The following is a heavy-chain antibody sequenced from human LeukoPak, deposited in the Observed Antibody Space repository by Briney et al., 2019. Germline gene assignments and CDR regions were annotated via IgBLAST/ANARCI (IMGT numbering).Heavy chain of an antibody. D-gene: IGHD6-13*01. CDR1: GFTFSSYS. Sequence: GGSLRLSCAASGFTFSSYSMNWVRQAPGKGLEWVSSISSRSTCIYYADSVRGRFTISRDNAKNSLYLRMNSLRAEDTSVYYCARDPAGTGFDPWGQGTLVTVSS. CDR2: ISSRSTCI. V-gene: IGHV3-21*01. CDR3: ARDPAGTGFDP. J-gene: IGHJ5*02.